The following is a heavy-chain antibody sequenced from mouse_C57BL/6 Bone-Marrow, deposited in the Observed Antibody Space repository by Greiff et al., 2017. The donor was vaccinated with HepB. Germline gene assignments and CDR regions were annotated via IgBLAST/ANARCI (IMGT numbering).Heavy chain of an antibody. Sequence: EVQLQQSGAELVRPGASLKLSCTASGFNIKDDYMHWVKQRPEQGLEWIGWIDPENGDSEYASKFQGKATITADTSSNTAYLQLSSLTSEDTAVYYCTYNCDVGYFDVWGTGTAVTVSA. CDR3: TYNCDVGYFDV. J-gene: IGHJ1*03. CDR2: IDPENGDS. D-gene: IGHD4-1*02. CDR1: GFNIKDDY. V-gene: IGHV14-4*01.